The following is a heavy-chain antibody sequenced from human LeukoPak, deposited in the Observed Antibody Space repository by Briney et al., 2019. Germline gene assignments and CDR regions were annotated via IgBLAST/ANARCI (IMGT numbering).Heavy chain of an antibody. V-gene: IGHV3-33*01. D-gene: IGHD1-26*01. CDR3: ASDTGRSYPLYDTFDT. CDR2: IWYDGSNK. Sequence: GGSLRLSCAASGFTFSSYGMHWVRHAPGKGLEWVAVIWYDGSNKYYADSVKGRFTISRHNSKNTLYLQMNSQRAEDTAMYYCASDTGRSYPLYDTFDTWGARTIGSVSS. CDR1: GFTFSSYG. J-gene: IGHJ3*02.